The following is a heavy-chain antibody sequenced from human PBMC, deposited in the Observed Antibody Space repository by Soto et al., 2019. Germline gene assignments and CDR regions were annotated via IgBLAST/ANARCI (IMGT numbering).Heavy chain of an antibody. CDR1: GGPFSRYS. CDR2: INPSGGST. V-gene: IGHV1-46*03. CDR3: ARVVPAAIGPPYFDY. Sequence: ASVKVSCKASGGPFSRYSITWVRQAPGQGLEWMGIINPSGGSTSYAQKFQGRVTMTRDTSTSTVYMELSSLRSEDTAVYYCARVVPAAIGPPYFDYWGQGTLVTVSS. J-gene: IGHJ4*02. D-gene: IGHD2-2*02.